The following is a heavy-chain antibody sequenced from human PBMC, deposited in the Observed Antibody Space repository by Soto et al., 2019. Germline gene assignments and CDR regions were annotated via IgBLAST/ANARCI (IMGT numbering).Heavy chain of an antibody. V-gene: IGHV3-30*18. Sequence: QVQLVESGGGVVQPGRSLRLSCAASGFTFSTYGMHWVRQAPGRGLECVAVISYDGSNKYYVDSVKGRFSISRDNSKNTLYLHMSSLRAEDTAVYYCAKVRGELSLWGFDYWGQGTLVTVSS. J-gene: IGHJ4*02. CDR1: GFTFSTYG. CDR2: ISYDGSNK. D-gene: IGHD3-16*02. CDR3: AKVRGELSLWGFDY.